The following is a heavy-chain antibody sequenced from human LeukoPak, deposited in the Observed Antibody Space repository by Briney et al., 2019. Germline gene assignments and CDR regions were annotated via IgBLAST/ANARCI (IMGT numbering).Heavy chain of an antibody. J-gene: IGHJ4*02. CDR2: IYWNDDK. CDR1: GFPLSTSGVG. D-gene: IGHD6-13*01. V-gene: IGHV2-5*01. Sequence: KLSGPTLVKPTQTLTLTCTFSGFPLSTSGVGVGWIRQPPGKALEWLALIYWNDDKRYNPSLKSRLTITKDTSKNQVVLTMTNMDPVDTATYYCAHRRWGSSSQTRVFDYWGQGTLVTVSS. CDR3: AHRRWGSSSQTRVFDY.